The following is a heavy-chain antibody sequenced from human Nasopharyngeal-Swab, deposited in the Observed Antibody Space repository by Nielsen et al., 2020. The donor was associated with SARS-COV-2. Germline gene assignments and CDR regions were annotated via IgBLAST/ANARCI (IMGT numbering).Heavy chain of an antibody. CDR1: GYTFTSYA. D-gene: IGHD1-26*01. J-gene: IGHJ6*02. Sequence: ASVKVSCKASGYTFTSYAMHWVRQAPGQRLECMGWIKAGNGNTKYSQKFQGRVTITRDTSASTAYMELSSLRSEDTAVYYCARDFRQRWELLHYYYYYGMDVWGQGTTVTVSS. CDR3: ARDFRQRWELLHYYYYYGMDV. CDR2: IKAGNGNT. V-gene: IGHV1-3*01.